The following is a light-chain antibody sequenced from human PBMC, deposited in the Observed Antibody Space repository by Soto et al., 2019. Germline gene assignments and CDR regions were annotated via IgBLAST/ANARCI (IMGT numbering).Light chain of an antibody. J-gene: IGLJ1*01. CDR3: SSYTTSNTRQIV. CDR2: DVS. Sequence: QSALTQPASVSGSPGQSITISCTGTSSDVGGYNYVSWYQQHPGKAPKFMIYDVSNRPSGVSNRFSGSKSCNTASLTISGLQAEDEADYYCSSYTTSNTRQIVVGTGTKVTVL. CDR1: SSDVGGYNY. V-gene: IGLV2-14*01.